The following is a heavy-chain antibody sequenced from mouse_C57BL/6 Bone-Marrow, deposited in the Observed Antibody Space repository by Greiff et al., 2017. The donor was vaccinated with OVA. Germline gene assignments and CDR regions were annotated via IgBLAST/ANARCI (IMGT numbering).Heavy chain of an antibody. J-gene: IGHJ4*01. CDR3: AIYYSNYPLAMDY. D-gene: IGHD2-5*01. V-gene: IGHV1-52*01. CDR2: IDPSDSET. Sequence: QVQLQQPGAELVRPGSSVKLSCKASGYTFTSYWMHWVKQRPIQGLEWIGNIDPSDSETHYNQKFKDKATLTVDKSSSTAYMQLSSLTSEDSAVYYCAIYYSNYPLAMDYWGQGTSVTVSS. CDR1: GYTFTSYW.